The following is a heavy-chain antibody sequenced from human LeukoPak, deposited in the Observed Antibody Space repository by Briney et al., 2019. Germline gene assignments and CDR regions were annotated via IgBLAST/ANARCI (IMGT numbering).Heavy chain of an antibody. Sequence: SETLSLTCTVSGGSISSYYWSWIRQPPGKGLEWIGYIYYSGSTNYNPSLKSRVTISVDTSKNQFSLKLSSVTAADTAVYYCARSIRVTPPGWYFDLWGRGTLVTVSS. CDR3: ARSIRVTPPGWYFDL. J-gene: IGHJ2*01. V-gene: IGHV4-59*01. CDR2: IYYSGST. D-gene: IGHD2-21*02. CDR1: GGSISSYY.